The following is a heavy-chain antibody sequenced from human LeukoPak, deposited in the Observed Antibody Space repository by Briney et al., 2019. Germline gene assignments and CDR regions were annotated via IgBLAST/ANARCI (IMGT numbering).Heavy chain of an antibody. Sequence: GGSLRLSYAASGFTFDDYAMHWVRQAPGKGLEWVSLISGDGGSTYYADSVKGRFTISRDNSKNSLYLQMNSLRTEDTALYYCAKDIACSGGSCYSEDYYYGMDVWGQGTTVTVSS. CDR2: ISGDGGST. CDR3: AKDIACSGGSCYSEDYYYGMDV. CDR1: GFTFDDYA. D-gene: IGHD2-15*01. V-gene: IGHV3-43*02. J-gene: IGHJ6*02.